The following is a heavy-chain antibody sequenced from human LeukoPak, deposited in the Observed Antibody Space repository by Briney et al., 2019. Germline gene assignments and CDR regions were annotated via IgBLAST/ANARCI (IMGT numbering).Heavy chain of an antibody. D-gene: IGHD3-3*01. J-gene: IGHJ4*02. CDR2: IKEDGSLK. Sequence: GGSLRLSCAASGFTFSNYWMTWVRQAPGKGLEWVANIKEDGSLKYYVDSVKGRFTISRDNAKNSLYLQMSSLRVEDTAVYYYARDVLGRSGEQLDYWGQGTLVTVSS. CDR1: GFTFSNYW. V-gene: IGHV3-7*03. CDR3: ARDVLGRSGEQLDY.